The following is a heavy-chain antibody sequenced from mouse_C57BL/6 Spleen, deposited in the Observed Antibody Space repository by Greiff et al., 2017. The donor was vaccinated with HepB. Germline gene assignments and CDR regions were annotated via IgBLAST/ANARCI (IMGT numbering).Heavy chain of an antibody. CDR3: ARSGDYDAWFAY. CDR2: IDPSDSET. Sequence: QVQLQQPGAELVRPGSSVKLSCKASGYTFTSYWMHWVKQRPIQGLEWIGNIDPSDSETHYNQKFKDKATLTVDKSSSTAYMQLSSLTSEVSAVYYCARSGDYDAWFAYWGQGTLVTVSA. V-gene: IGHV1-52*01. CDR1: GYTFTSYW. J-gene: IGHJ3*01. D-gene: IGHD2-4*01.